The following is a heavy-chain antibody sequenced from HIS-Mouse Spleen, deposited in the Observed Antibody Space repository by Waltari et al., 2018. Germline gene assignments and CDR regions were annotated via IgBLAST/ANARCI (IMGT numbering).Heavy chain of an antibody. Sequence: EVQLVESGGGLVKPGGSLRLSCAASGFTFSSYSMHWVRQAPGKGLEWVSSISSSSSYIYYADSVKGRFTISRDNAKNSLYLQMNSLRAEDTAVYYCTSSSSSAFDIWGQGTMVTVSS. V-gene: IGHV3-21*01. J-gene: IGHJ3*02. D-gene: IGHD6-6*01. CDR1: GFTFSSYS. CDR3: TSSSSSAFDI. CDR2: ISSSSSYI.